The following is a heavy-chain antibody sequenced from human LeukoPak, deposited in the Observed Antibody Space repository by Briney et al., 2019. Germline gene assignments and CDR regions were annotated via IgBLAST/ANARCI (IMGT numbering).Heavy chain of an antibody. CDR1: GFSFSIYG. CDR3: AKAVWFGDQRGVTFDY. Sequence: GGSLRLSCAASGFSFSIYGMHWVRQAPGKGLEWVALISYDGSNKYHGDSVKGRFTISRDNSKNTLYLQMNSLRAEDTAVYYCAKAVWFGDQRGVTFDYWGQGTLVTVSS. V-gene: IGHV3-30*19. J-gene: IGHJ4*02. CDR2: ISYDGSNK. D-gene: IGHD3-10*01.